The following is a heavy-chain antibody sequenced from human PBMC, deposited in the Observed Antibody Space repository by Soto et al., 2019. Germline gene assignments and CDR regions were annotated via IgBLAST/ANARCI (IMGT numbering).Heavy chain of an antibody. CDR3: AREGGYSYGYGMDV. V-gene: IGHV3-21*01. J-gene: IGHJ6*02. D-gene: IGHD5-18*01. CDR1: GFTFSSYS. CDR2: ISSSSSYI. Sequence: EVQLVESGGGLVKPGGSLRLSCAASGFTFSSYSMNWVRQAPGKGLEWVSSISSSSSYIYYVDSVKGRFTISRDNAKNSLYLQMNSLRAEDTAVYYCAREGGYSYGYGMDVWGQGTTVTVSS.